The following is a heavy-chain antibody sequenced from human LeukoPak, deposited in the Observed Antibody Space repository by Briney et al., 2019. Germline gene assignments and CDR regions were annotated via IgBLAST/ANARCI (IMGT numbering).Heavy chain of an antibody. CDR1: GFTFSNFE. Sequence: GGSLRLSCAASGFTFSNFEMNWVRQAPGKGLEWISYNSTSGASTYYADSVKGRFTVSRDNAKNSMYLRMATLRAEDTAVYYCARERGYNYGYSGYYDQWGQGILVTVSS. J-gene: IGHJ4*02. V-gene: IGHV3-48*03. CDR3: ARERGYNYGYSGYYDQ. D-gene: IGHD5-18*01. CDR2: NSTSGAST.